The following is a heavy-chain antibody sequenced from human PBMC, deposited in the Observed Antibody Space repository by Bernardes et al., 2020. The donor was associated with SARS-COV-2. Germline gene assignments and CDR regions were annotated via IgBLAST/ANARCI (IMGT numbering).Heavy chain of an antibody. CDR2: ISGYNGHT. Sequence: ASVKVSCKTSGYTFTSYGFSWLRQAPGQGLEWMGWISGYNGHTNYARKFQGRVTMSTETSTTTVYMELRSLTSDDTAVYFCARKEGGGWVDWGQGTLVTVSS. J-gene: IGHJ4*02. CDR1: GYTFTSYG. V-gene: IGHV1-18*04. D-gene: IGHD6-19*01. CDR3: ARKEGGGWVD.